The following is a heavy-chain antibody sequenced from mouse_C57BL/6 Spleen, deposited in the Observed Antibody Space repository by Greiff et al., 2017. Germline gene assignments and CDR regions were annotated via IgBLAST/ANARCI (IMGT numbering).Heavy chain of an antibody. Sequence: DVKLVESGGGLVKPGGSLKLSCAASGFTFSDYGMHWVRQAPEKGLEWVAYISSGSSTIYYADTVKGRFTISRDNAKNTLFLQMTSLRSEDTAMYYCARNHYYGSSYEAYWGQGTLVTVSA. CDR2: ISSGSSTI. D-gene: IGHD1-1*01. CDR3: ARNHYYGSSYEAY. V-gene: IGHV5-17*01. J-gene: IGHJ3*01. CDR1: GFTFSDYG.